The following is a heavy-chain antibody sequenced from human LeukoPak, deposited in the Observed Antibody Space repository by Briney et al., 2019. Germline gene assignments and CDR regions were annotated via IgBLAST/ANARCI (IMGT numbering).Heavy chain of an antibody. J-gene: IGHJ3*02. V-gene: IGHV1-18*04. D-gene: IGHD3-9*01. CDR3: ARDRHDYDILTGYYNLDAFDI. CDR2: ISAYNGNT. CDR1: GYTFTGYG. Sequence: ASVKVSCKASGYTFTGYGISWVRQAPGQGLEWMGWISAYNGNTNYAQKLQGRVTMTTDTSTSTAYMELRSLRSDDTAVYYCARDRHDYDILTGYYNLDAFDIWGQGTMVTVSS.